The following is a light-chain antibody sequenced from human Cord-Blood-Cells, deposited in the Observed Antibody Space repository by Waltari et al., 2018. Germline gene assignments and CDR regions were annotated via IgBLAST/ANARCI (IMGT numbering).Light chain of an antibody. Sequence: SYELTQPPSVSVSPGQTASITCSGDKLGDKYACWYQQKPGQSPVLVIYQDSKRPSGSPVRFAGSNSGNTATLTISGTQAMDEADYYCQAWDSSVVFGGGTKLTVL. CDR3: QAWDSSVV. V-gene: IGLV3-1*01. J-gene: IGLJ2*01. CDR1: KLGDKY. CDR2: QDS.